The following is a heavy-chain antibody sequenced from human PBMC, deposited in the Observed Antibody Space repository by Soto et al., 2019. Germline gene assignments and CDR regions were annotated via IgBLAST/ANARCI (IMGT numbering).Heavy chain of an antibody. CDR2: IYPGDSDT. Sequence: GESLTISGRCAGDSFTRYWIGWVRQMPGKGLEWMGIIYPGDSDTRYSPSFQGQVTISADKSISTAYLQWSSLKASDTAMYYCARFGDGSGSSDYYGMDVWGQGTTVTVPS. J-gene: IGHJ6*02. V-gene: IGHV5-51*01. CDR1: GDSFTRYW. CDR3: ARFGDGSGSSDYYGMDV. D-gene: IGHD3-10*01.